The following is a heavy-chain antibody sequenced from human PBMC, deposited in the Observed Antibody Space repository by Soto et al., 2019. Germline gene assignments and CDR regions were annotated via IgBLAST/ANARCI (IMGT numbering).Heavy chain of an antibody. CDR1: GYSISAYY. CDR2: IDPKNGGT. J-gene: IGHJ4*02. Sequence: GASVKVSCKASGYSISAYYIHWVRQAPGQGLEWMGWIDPKNGGTVSAQKFQGRITMTRDTSISTVYMDLSGLTSDDTALYYCGRDDYGIFPYWGQGSLVTVSS. D-gene: IGHD3-10*01. V-gene: IGHV1-2*02. CDR3: GRDDYGIFPY.